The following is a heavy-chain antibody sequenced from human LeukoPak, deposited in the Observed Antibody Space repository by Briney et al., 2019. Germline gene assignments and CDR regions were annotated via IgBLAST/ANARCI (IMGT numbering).Heavy chain of an antibody. CDR1: GGSISSTNYY. CDR2: IYYTGST. V-gene: IGHV4-39*07. J-gene: IGHJ3*02. Sequence: PSETLSLTCTVSGGSISSTNYYWGWIRQPPGKGLEWIGSIYYTGSTYYDPSLKSRVTISVDTSKNQFFLKLSSVTAADTALYYCARVDQFRAAFDIWGQGTMVIVSS. D-gene: IGHD2-21*01. CDR3: ARVDQFRAAFDI.